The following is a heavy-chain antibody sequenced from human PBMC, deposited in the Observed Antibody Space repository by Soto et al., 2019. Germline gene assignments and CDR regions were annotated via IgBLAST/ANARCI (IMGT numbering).Heavy chain of an antibody. D-gene: IGHD3-10*01. CDR3: ARAPRGGWFDP. CDR1: GYSISSGYY. Sequence: SETLSLTCGVSGYSISSGYYWGWIRQPPGKGLEWIGSIYHSGSTYYNPSLKSRVTISVDTSKNQFSLKLSSVTAADTAVYYCARAPRGGWFDPWGQGTLVTVSS. J-gene: IGHJ5*02. V-gene: IGHV4-38-2*01. CDR2: IYHSGST.